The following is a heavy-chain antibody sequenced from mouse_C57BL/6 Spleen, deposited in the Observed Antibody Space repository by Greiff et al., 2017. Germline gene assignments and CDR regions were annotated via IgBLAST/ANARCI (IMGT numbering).Heavy chain of an antibody. V-gene: IGHV5-9-1*02. J-gene: IGHJ4*01. CDR2: ISSGGDYI. Sequence: EVQVVESGEGLVKPGGSLKLSCAASGFTFSSYAMSWVRQTPEKRLEWVAYISSGGDYIYYADTVKGRFTISRDNARNTLYLQMSSLKSEDTAMYYCTRGYGIYYYAMDYWGQGTSITVSS. CDR1: GFTFSSYA. D-gene: IGHD2-1*01. CDR3: TRGYGIYYYAMDY.